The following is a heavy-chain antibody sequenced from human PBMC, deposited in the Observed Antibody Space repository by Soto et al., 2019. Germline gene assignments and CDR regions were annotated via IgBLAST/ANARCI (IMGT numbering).Heavy chain of an antibody. V-gene: IGHV3-66*01. D-gene: IGHD2-15*01. J-gene: IGHJ6*03. CDR1: GFTVSSNY. Sequence: HPGGSLRLSCAASGFTVSSNYMSWVRQAPGKGLEWVSVIYSGGSTYYADSVKGRFTISRDNSKNTLYLQMNSLRAEDTAVYYCARDRLSYCSGGSCYYYYYMDGWGKGTTVTVSS. CDR3: ARDRLSYCSGGSCYYYYYMDG. CDR2: IYSGGST.